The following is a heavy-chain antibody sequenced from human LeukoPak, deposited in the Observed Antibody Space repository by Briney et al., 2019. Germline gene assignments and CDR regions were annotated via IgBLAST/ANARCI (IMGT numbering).Heavy chain of an antibody. CDR1: GGTFTSYA. D-gene: IGHD4-17*01. CDR3: ARDNPLDYGDYPRIYYYGMDV. CDR2: IIPIFGTA. V-gene: IGHV1-69*13. Sequence: GASVKVSCKASGGTFTSYAISWVRQAPGQGREWRGGIIPIFGTANYAQKFQGRVTITADESTSTAYMELSSLRSEDTAVYYCARDNPLDYGDYPRIYYYGMDVWGKGTTVTVSS. J-gene: IGHJ6*04.